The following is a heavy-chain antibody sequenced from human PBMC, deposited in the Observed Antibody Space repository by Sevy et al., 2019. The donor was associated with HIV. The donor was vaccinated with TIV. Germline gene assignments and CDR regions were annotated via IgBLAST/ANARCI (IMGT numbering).Heavy chain of an antibody. Sequence: ASVKVSCKASGYTFTDYFMHWVRQAPGQGLEWMGWINPSSGGTNYAQRFRGRVTMTRDTSISTAYMELSRLRSDDTAVYYCASLSGYYYDSSRYYNTDAFDIWGQGTMVTVSS. CDR1: GYTFTDYF. J-gene: IGHJ3*02. D-gene: IGHD3-22*01. CDR3: ASLSGYYYDSSRYYNTDAFDI. V-gene: IGHV1-2*02. CDR2: INPSSGGT.